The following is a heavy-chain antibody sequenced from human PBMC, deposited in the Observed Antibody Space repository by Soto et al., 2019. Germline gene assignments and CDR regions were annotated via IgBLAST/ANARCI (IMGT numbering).Heavy chain of an antibody. Sequence: SETLSLTCTVSGGSISSYYWSWIRQPPGKGLEWIGYIYYSGSTNYNPSLKSRVTISVDTSKNQFSLKLSSVTAADTAVYYCAREPGQYCSSTSCYEAWFDPWGQGTLVTVSS. J-gene: IGHJ5*02. CDR3: AREPGQYCSSTSCYEAWFDP. V-gene: IGHV4-59*01. CDR2: IYYSGST. D-gene: IGHD2-2*01. CDR1: GGSISSYY.